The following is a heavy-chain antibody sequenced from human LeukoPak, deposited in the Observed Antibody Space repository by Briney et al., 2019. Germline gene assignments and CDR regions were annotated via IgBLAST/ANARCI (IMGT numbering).Heavy chain of an antibody. J-gene: IGHJ4*02. Sequence: GGSLRLSCAASGFTFSSYRMNWVRQAPGKGLEWVSVIYSGGTTYYADSVKGRFTISRDNSKNTLYLQMNSLRAEDTAVYYCARDPRYWGQGTLVTVSS. CDR1: GFTFSSYR. CDR3: ARDPRY. CDR2: IYSGGTT. V-gene: IGHV3-66*01.